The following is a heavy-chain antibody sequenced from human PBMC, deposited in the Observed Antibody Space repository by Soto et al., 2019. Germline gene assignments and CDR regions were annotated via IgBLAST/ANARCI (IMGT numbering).Heavy chain of an antibody. Sequence: GGSLRLSCVASGFTFSSYDMHWVRQATGKGLEWVSAIGTAGDTYYPGSVKGRFTISRENAKNSLYLQMNSLRAEDTAVYYCARAGIAVAVHGGDWFDPWGQGTLVTVSS. CDR3: ARAGIAVAVHGGDWFDP. J-gene: IGHJ5*02. CDR1: GFTFSSYD. D-gene: IGHD6-19*01. V-gene: IGHV3-13*01. CDR2: IGTAGDT.